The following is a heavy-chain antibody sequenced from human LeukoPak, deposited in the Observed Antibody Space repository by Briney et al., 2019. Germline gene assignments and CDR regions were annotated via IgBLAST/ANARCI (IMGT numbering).Heavy chain of an antibody. CDR3: ARVDGRYYYGSGSYSLALDAFDI. D-gene: IGHD3-10*01. Sequence: SETLSLTCTVSGGSISSYYWSWIRQPPGKGLERIGYIYYSGSTNYNPSLKSRVTMSVDTSKNQFSLKLSSVTAADTAVYYCARVDGRYYYGSGSYSLALDAFDIWGQGTMVTVSS. CDR2: IYYSGST. CDR1: GGSISSYY. V-gene: IGHV4-59*01. J-gene: IGHJ3*02.